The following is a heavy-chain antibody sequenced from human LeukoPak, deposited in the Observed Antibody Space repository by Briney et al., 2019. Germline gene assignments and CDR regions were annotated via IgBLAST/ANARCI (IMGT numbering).Heavy chain of an antibody. CDR2: IYYSGST. CDR3: ARSRGARFAPLDY. J-gene: IGHJ4*02. V-gene: IGHV4-59*01. CDR1: GGSINSYY. D-gene: IGHD1-26*01. Sequence: PSETLSLTCTVSGGSINSYYWSRIRQPPGKGLEWIGYIYYSGSTNYNPSLKSRVTISVDTSKNQFSLNLNSVTTADTAVYYCARSRGARFAPLDYWGQGTLVTVSS.